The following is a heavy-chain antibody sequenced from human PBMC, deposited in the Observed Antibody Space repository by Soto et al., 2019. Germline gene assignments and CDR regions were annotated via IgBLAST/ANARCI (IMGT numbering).Heavy chain of an antibody. CDR1: GYTFTSYD. J-gene: IGHJ6*02. V-gene: IGHV1-8*01. CDR2: MNPNSGNT. CDR3: AREGPSPPGYYYYYGMDV. Sequence: QVQLVQSGAEVKKPGASVKVSCKASGYTFTSYDINWVRQATGQGLEWMGWMNPNSGNTGYAQKFQGRVTMTRNTSISTAYMELSSLRSEDTAVYYCAREGPSPPGYYYYYGMDVWGQGTTVTVSS.